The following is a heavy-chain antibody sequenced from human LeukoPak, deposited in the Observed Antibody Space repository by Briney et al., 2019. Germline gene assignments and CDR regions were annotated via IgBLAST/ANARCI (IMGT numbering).Heavy chain of an antibody. D-gene: IGHD3-3*01. CDR1: GGTFSSYA. CDR2: IIPIFGTA. V-gene: IGHV1-69*01. Sequence: ASVKVSCKASGGTFSSYAISWVRQAPGQGLEWMGGIIPIFGTANYAQKFQGRVTITADESTSTAYMELSSLRSEDTAVYYCASTKTYYDFWSGYSLDYWGQGTLVTVSS. CDR3: ASTKTYYDFWSGYSLDY. J-gene: IGHJ4*02.